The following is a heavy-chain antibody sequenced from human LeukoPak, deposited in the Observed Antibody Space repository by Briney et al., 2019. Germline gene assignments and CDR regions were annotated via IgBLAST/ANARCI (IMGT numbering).Heavy chain of an antibody. V-gene: IGHV4-34*01. CDR1: GGSFSGYY. Sequence: PSETLSLTCAVYGGSFSGYYWSWIRQPPGKGLEWIGEINHSGSTNYNPSLKSRVTISVDTSKNQFSLKLSSVTAADTAVYYCARGVIVVVPAAIGGLVYYYYMDVWGKGTTVTVSS. D-gene: IGHD2-2*01. CDR3: ARGVIVVVPAAIGGLVYYYYMDV. CDR2: INHSGST. J-gene: IGHJ6*03.